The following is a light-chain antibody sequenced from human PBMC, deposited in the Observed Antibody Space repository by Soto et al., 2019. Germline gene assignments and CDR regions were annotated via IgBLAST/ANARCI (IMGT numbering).Light chain of an antibody. J-gene: IGKJ1*01. Sequence: IQMSPSPSTLPGSLGDRVTITCRASQTISSWSAWYQQKPGIAPQLLIYKASTLQSGVPSRFSGSGYGTEFTLTISRLQPDDSATYYCQQYDVYSTCGQGTKVDIK. CDR1: QTISSW. CDR2: KAS. CDR3: QQYDVYST. V-gene: IGKV1-5*03.